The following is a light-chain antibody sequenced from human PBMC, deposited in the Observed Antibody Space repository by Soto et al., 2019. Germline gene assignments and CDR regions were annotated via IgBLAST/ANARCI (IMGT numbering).Light chain of an antibody. Sequence: EIVMTQSPATLSVSPGERATLSCRASQSFTSNLAWYQQKPGQAPRLLIYGASTRATGIPARCSGSGSGTAFTLTISRLQYEDFAFYYCQHYDHWVTFGQGTRVEIK. CDR2: GAS. CDR3: QHYDHWVT. J-gene: IGKJ1*01. V-gene: IGKV3-15*01. CDR1: QSFTSN.